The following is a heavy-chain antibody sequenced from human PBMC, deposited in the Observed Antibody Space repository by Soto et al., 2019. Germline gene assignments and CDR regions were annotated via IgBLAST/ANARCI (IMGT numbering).Heavy chain of an antibody. CDR2: IRSKAYGGTT. CDR1: GFTFGDYA. J-gene: IGHJ5*02. Sequence: GGSLRLSCTASGFTFGDYAMSWFRQAPGKGLEWVGFIRSKAYGGTTEYAASVKGRFTISRDDSKSIAYLQMNSLKTEDTAVYYCTRDPTYYYGSGSPTVPTVFDPWGQGTLVTVSS. D-gene: IGHD3-10*01. CDR3: TRDPTYYYGSGSPTVPTVFDP. V-gene: IGHV3-49*03.